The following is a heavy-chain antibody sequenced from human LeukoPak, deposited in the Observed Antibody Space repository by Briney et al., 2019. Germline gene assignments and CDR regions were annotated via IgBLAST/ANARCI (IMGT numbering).Heavy chain of an antibody. CDR3: AGHLWFAELLSPDY. CDR2: ISYDGSNK. V-gene: IGHV3-30*03. J-gene: IGHJ4*02. CDR1: GFTFSSYG. Sequence: GGSLRLSCAASGFTFSSYGMHWVRQAPGKGLEWVAVISYDGSNKYYADSVKGRFTISRDNSKNTLYLQMNSLRSEDTAVYYCAGHLWFAELLSPDYWGQGTLVTVSS. D-gene: IGHD3-10*01.